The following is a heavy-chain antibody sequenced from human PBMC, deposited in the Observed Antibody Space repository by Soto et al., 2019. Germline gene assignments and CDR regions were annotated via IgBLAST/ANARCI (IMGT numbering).Heavy chain of an antibody. J-gene: IGHJ4*02. CDR3: ARGRWGYGSGSYYLAY. CDR1: GGSFSGYY. V-gene: IGHV4-34*01. Sequence: SETLSLTCAVYGGSFSGYYWSWIRQPPGKGLEWIGEINHSGSTNYNPSLKSRVTIPVDTSKNQFSLKLSSVTAADTAVYYCARGRWGYGSGSYYLAYSAQGTPVTVSS. D-gene: IGHD3-10*01. CDR2: INHSGST.